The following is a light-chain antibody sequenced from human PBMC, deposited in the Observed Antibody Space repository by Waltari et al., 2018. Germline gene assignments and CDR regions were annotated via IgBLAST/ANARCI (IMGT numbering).Light chain of an antibody. J-gene: IGKJ4*01. CDR3: EQYNTYPLT. CDR1: QDISNH. V-gene: IGKV1-16*02. CDR2: GAS. Sequence: DIEMTQSPSSLSASVGDSVIITCRASQDISNHLAWFQQKPGKPPKTLVYGASNLQSGVPLKFIGSGFGTDFTLTISSLQPEDSATYYCEQYNTYPLTFGGGTKVELK.